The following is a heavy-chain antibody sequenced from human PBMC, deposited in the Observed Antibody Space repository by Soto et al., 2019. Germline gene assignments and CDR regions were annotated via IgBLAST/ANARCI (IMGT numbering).Heavy chain of an antibody. J-gene: IGHJ4*02. CDR2: IDWDDDK. V-gene: IGHV2-70*04. CDR3: ARMPLGLTESGGC. D-gene: IGHD1-20*01. CDR1: GFSLSTRGTR. Sequence: SGPTLVNPTQTLTLTCTFSGFSLSTRGTRVSWIRQPPGKGLEWLARIDWDDDKFYSTSLKTRLTISKYSSKNQVVLTMTNMDPVDTATYYCARMPLGLTESGGCWGRRCRVAASS.